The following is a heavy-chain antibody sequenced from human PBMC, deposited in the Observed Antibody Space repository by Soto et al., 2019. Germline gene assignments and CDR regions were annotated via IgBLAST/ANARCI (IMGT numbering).Heavy chain of an antibody. J-gene: IGHJ4*02. D-gene: IGHD2-15*01. CDR2: ISAYNGNT. Sequence: ASVKVSCKASGYTFTSYGISWVRQAPGQGLEWMGWISAYNGNTNYAQKLQGRVTMTTDTSTSTAYMELRSLRSDDTAVYYCARDISRCSGGSCHQFHYWGQGTLVTVSS. CDR3: ARDISRCSGGSCHQFHY. V-gene: IGHV1-18*01. CDR1: GYTFTSYG.